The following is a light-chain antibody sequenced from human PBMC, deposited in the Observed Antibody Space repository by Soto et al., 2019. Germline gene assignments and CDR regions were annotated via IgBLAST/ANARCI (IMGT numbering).Light chain of an antibody. V-gene: IGKV1-9*01. CDR3: QQLNSYPQT. Sequence: IQLTETRISLSVAVGETATSTCRASQGISSYFALYQQKPGKAPKLLIYAASTLASGVPSSFSGSGSGTDFSLTISSLQPEDFATYYCQQLNSYPQTLAQGTKVDIK. J-gene: IGKJ1*01. CDR2: AAS. CDR1: QGISSY.